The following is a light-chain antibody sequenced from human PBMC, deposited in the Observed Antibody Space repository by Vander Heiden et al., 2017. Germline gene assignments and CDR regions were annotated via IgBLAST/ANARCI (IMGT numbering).Light chain of an antibody. J-gene: IGKJ2*01. CDR1: QSVLHSSNNKNY. CDR3: QLYYTTPHT. Sequence: AVSLGERATINCKSSQSVLHSSNNKNYLAWYQQKPGQPPKLLIYWASTRESGVPDRFSGSGSGTDFTLAISSLQAEDVAVYYCQLYYTTPHTFGQGTKLEIK. CDR2: WAS. V-gene: IGKV4-1*01.